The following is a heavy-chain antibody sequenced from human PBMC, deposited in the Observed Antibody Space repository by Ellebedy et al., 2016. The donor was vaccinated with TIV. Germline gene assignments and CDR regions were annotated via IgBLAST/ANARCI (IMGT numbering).Heavy chain of an antibody. V-gene: IGHV5-51*01. J-gene: IGHJ4*02. CDR1: AYIFTTYW. D-gene: IGHD2-21*01. CDR3: ARQGTLPLDY. CDR2: IYPGDSDT. Sequence: GESLKISCKGSAYIFTTYWIGWVRQMPGKGLEWMGIIYPGDSDTRYSPSFQGKVTISADKSISTAYLQWSSLKASDTAMYYCARQGTLPLDYWGQGTLVTVSS.